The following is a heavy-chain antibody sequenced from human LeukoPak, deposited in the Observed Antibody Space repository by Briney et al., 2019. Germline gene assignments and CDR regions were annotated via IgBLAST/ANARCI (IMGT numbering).Heavy chain of an antibody. Sequence: ASEKVSCKASGYTFTRSGITWVRQASGQGLEWMGWINAYNGSTNYAQNFQGRVIMTTDPSTNTAYMELRSLRSDDTAVFYCARAFYYGFLSGYYTFDYWGPGTLATVSS. CDR3: ARAFYYGFLSGYYTFDY. D-gene: IGHD3-3*01. CDR2: INAYNGST. CDR1: GYTFTRSG. J-gene: IGHJ4*02. V-gene: IGHV1-18*01.